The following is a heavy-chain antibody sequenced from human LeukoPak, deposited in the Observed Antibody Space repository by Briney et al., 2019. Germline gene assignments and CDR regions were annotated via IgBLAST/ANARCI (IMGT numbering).Heavy chain of an antibody. V-gene: IGHV1-46*01. J-gene: IGHJ5*02. CDR2: INPSGGST. D-gene: IGHD5-18*01. CDR1: GYTFTSYY. CDR3: ARALPHRRLMDTTMEQHWFDP. Sequence: ASVKVSCKASGYTFTSYYIHWVRQAPGQGLEWMGIINPSGGSTNYAQKFQGRVTMTRDTSTSTAYMELRSLRSDDTAVYYCARALPHRRLMDTTMEQHWFDPWGQGTLVTVSS.